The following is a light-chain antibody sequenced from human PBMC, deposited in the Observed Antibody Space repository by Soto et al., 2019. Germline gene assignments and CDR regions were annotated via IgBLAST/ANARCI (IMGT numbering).Light chain of an antibody. Sequence: DIQMTQSPSSLSAAVGDRVTITCRARQGSSNYLAWFQQKPGKAPTSLIYAASSLRSGVPSQFSGRGSGTEFTLTISSLPHEDFETYYCQQYHSYPITFGGGTKVQTK. CDR3: QQYHSYPIT. CDR2: AAS. CDR1: QGSSNY. J-gene: IGKJ4*01. V-gene: IGKV1-16*02.